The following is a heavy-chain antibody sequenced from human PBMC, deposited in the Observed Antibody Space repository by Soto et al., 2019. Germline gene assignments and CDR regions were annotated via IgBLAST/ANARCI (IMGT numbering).Heavy chain of an antibody. CDR1: GFTFSNAW. D-gene: IGHD3-16*02. CDR2: IKSKTDGRTT. CDR3: NGGPYYDYVWGSYRSDY. J-gene: IGHJ4*02. Sequence: EVQLVESGGGLVKPGGSLRLSCAASGFTFSNAWMSWVRQAPGKGLEWVGRIKSKTDGRTTDYAAPVKGRFTISRDDSKNTLYLQMNSLKTEDTAVYYCNGGPYYDYVWGSYRSDYWGQGTLVTVSS. V-gene: IGHV3-15*01.